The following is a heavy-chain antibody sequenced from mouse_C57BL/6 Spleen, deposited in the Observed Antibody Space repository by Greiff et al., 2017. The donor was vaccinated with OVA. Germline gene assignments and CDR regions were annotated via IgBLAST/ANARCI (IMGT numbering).Heavy chain of an antibody. Sequence: EVQLVESGGGLVKPGGSLKLSCAASGFTFSSYAMSWVRQTPEKRLEWVATISDGGSYTYYPDNVKGRFTISRDNAKNNLYLQMSHLKSEDTAMYYCARDNYYGNYPLSMDYWGQGTSVTVSS. D-gene: IGHD2-1*01. CDR2: ISDGGSYT. CDR1: GFTFSSYA. J-gene: IGHJ4*01. CDR3: ARDNYYGNYPLSMDY. V-gene: IGHV5-4*01.